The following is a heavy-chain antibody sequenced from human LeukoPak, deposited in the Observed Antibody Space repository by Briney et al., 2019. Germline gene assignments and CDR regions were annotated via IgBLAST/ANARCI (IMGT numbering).Heavy chain of an antibody. V-gene: IGHV4-4*02. CDR2: IYHSGST. CDR1: GGSISSSNW. CDR3: ARVAYCSSTSCFDY. D-gene: IGHD2-2*01. Sequence: SGTLSLTCAVSGGSISSSNWWSWVRQPPGKGLEWIGEIYHSGSTNYNPSLKSRVTISVDKSKNQFSLKLSSVTAAGTAVYYCARVAYCSSTSCFDYWGQGTLVTVSS. J-gene: IGHJ4*02.